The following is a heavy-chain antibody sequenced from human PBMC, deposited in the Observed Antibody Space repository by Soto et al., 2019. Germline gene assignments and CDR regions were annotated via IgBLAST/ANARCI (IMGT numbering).Heavy chain of an antibody. V-gene: IGHV4-39*01. Sequence: SGTPSLTCTVSGCSLHSNSFHRGWIRPPPGKGLEWIASIKYSGTTFYNPSLKSRVTLSVDTSKNQFALKLGSVTAAETAVYYCARHGITGSYYDAFDIWGQGTMVTVSS. D-gene: IGHD1-26*01. CDR1: GCSLHSNSFH. CDR2: IKYSGTT. J-gene: IGHJ3*02. CDR3: ARHGITGSYYDAFDI.